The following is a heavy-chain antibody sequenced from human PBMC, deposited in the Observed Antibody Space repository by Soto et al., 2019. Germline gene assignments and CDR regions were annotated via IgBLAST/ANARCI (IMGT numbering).Heavy chain of an antibody. J-gene: IGHJ4*02. CDR2: VSGYNRNT. CDR1: GYAFTNYG. V-gene: IGHV1-18*01. Sequence: QVQLVQSGAEVKMPGASVKLSCKTYGYAFTNYGVTWVRQVSGQGLEWIGWVSGYNRNTNYAQKFEDRGITTTDTSTNRAPMELRSLRCADTGIYYCAREGEWEGVVYWGRGTLLTVSS. D-gene: IGHD1-26*01. CDR3: AREGEWEGVVY.